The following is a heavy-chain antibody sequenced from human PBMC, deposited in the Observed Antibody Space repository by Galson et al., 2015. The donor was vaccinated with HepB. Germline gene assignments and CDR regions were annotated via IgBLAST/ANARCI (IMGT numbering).Heavy chain of an antibody. D-gene: IGHD6-13*01. V-gene: IGHV3-30*03. CDR2: ISYDGSNK. Sequence: LRLSCAASGFTFSSYGMHWVRQAPGKGLEWVAVISYDGSNKYYADSVKGRFTISRDNSKNTLYLQMNSLRAEDTAVYYCARDPHIAAAGTVGYFQHWGQGTLVTVSS. J-gene: IGHJ1*01. CDR3: ARDPHIAAAGTVGYFQH. CDR1: GFTFSSYG.